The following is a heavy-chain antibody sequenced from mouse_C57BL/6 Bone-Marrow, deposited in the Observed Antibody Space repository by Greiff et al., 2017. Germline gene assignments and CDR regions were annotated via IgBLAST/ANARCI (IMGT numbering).Heavy chain of an antibody. CDR1: GYTFTSYW. CDR3: ARRALYGYDWYFDV. CDR2: IDPSDSET. J-gene: IGHJ1*03. D-gene: IGHD2-2*01. V-gene: IGHV1-52*01. Sequence: VKLQQPGAELVRPGSSVKLSCKASGYTFTSYWMHWVKQRPIQGLEWIGNIDPSDSETNYNQKFKDKATLTVDKSSSTAYMQLSSLTSEDSSVYYCARRALYGYDWYFDVWGTGTTVTVSS.